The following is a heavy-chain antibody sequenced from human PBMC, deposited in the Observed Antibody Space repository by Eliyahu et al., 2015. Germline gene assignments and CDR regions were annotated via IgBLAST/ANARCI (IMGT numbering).Heavy chain of an antibody. CDR1: GGSISSGDYS. V-gene: IGHV4-30-2*01. D-gene: IGHD4-17*01. J-gene: IGHJ5*02. CDR2: IHPSGGP. Sequence: QLQLQESGSGLVKPSQTLSLTCAVSGGSISSGDYSWSWIRQPPGKGLEWVWFIHPSGGPSSTPSLKSRVTISVDRSKNQFSLKLSSVTAADTAVYYCARGYDSGDYGWFDPWGQGTLVTVSS. CDR3: ARGYDSGDYGWFDP.